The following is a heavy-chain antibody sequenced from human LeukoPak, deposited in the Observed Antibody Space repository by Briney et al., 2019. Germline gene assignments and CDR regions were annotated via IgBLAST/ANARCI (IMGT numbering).Heavy chain of an antibody. Sequence: SETLSLTCAVSGGSISSSNWWSWVRQPPGKGLKWIGEIYHSGSTNYNPSLKSRVTISVDKSKNQFSLKLSFVTAADTAVYYCARATSGDYCGSGSYFDYWGQGTLVTVSS. CDR3: ARATSGDYCGSGSYFDY. V-gene: IGHV4-4*02. J-gene: IGHJ4*02. CDR1: GGSISSSNW. D-gene: IGHD3-10*01. CDR2: IYHSGST.